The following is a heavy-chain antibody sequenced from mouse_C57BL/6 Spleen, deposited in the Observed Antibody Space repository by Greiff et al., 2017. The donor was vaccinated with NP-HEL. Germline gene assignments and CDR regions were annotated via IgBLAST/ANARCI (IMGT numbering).Heavy chain of an antibody. CDR1: GYTFTSYW. CDR3: ARGDAMDY. J-gene: IGHJ4*01. Sequence: VQLVESGAELAKPGASVKLSCKASGYTFTSYWMHWVKQRPGQGLEWIGYINPSSGYTKYNQKFKDKATLTADNSSSTAYMQLSSLTYEDSAVYYCARGDAMDYWGQGTSVTVSS. CDR2: INPSSGYT. V-gene: IGHV1-7*01.